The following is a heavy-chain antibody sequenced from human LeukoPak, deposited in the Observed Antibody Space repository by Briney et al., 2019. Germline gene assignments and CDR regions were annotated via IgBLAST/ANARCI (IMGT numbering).Heavy chain of an antibody. V-gene: IGHV3-66*01. Sequence: GGSLRLSCAASGFSVSSSYMSWVRQAPGKGLERVSVIYSGGGTYYADSVKGRFTVSRDNSKSTLYLQMNSLRAEDTAVYYCARGLNGFSYDYWGQGTLVTVSS. J-gene: IGHJ4*02. CDR3: ARGLNGFSYDY. CDR2: IYSGGGT. CDR1: GFSVSSSY. D-gene: IGHD2/OR15-2a*01.